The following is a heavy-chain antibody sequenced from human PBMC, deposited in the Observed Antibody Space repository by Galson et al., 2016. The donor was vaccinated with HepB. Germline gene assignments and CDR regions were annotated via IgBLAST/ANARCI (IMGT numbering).Heavy chain of an antibody. CDR1: GLTFSNYA. J-gene: IGHJ5*02. V-gene: IGHV3-23*01. CDR2: ITESGDNT. CDR3: ANIKFGGDWFDP. Sequence: SLRLSCAASGLTFSNYAMSWVRQAPGKGLEWVSAITESGDNTYYADSVTGRFSISRDNSKRTLYLQMNSLTAEDTAVYYGANIKFGGDWFDPWGQGNLVTVSA. D-gene: IGHD3-16*01.